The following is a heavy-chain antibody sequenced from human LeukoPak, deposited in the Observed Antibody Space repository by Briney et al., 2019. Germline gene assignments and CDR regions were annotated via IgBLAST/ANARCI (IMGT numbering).Heavy chain of an antibody. V-gene: IGHV4-38-2*02. CDR1: GYSISSGYY. CDR2: INHSGST. Sequence: SETLSLTCTVSGYSISSGYYWGWIRQPPGKGLEWIGEINHSGSTNYNPSLKSRVTISVDTSKNQFPLKLSSVTAADTAVYHCARHRRAAAVPYKIYYYYYMDVWGKGTTVTISS. CDR3: ARHRRAAAVPYKIYYYYYMDV. J-gene: IGHJ6*03. D-gene: IGHD6-13*01.